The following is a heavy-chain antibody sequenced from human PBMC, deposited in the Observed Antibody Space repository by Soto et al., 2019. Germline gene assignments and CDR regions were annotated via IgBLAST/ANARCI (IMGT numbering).Heavy chain of an antibody. Sequence: SVKVSCKASGGTFSSYAISWVRQAPGQGPEWMGGIIPIFGTANYAQKFQGRVTITADKSTSTAYMELSSLRSEDTAVYYCARDLGYDFWSGLGYYYYGMDVWGQGTTVTVSS. J-gene: IGHJ6*02. CDR3: ARDLGYDFWSGLGYYYYGMDV. V-gene: IGHV1-69*06. CDR1: GGTFSSYA. CDR2: IIPIFGTA. D-gene: IGHD3-3*01.